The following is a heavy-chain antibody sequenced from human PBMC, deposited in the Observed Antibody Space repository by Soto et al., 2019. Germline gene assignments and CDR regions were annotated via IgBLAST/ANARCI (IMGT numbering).Heavy chain of an antibody. CDR2: IYDSGNT. CDR3: ASGLSGDKVDQ. V-gene: IGHV4-30-4*01. D-gene: IGHD2-21*01. CDR1: GGSISDGAYY. J-gene: IGHJ4*02. Sequence: QVQLQESGPGLVKPSQTLSLTCTVSGGSISDGAYYWSWIRQPPGKGLEWIGHIYDSGNTYNNPSLTSRRTISVDPSKNHFSLNLTSVTAADTAVYYCASGLSGDKVDQWGQGTLVTVSS.